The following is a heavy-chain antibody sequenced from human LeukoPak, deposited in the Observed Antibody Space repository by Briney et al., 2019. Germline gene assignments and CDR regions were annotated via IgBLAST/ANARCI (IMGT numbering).Heavy chain of an antibody. CDR1: AFTFSSYA. D-gene: IGHD1-26*01. CDR3: AREAHTWDSEYYFDY. CDR2: ISYDGSNK. Sequence: GGSLRPSCAASAFTFSSYAMHWVRQAPGKGLEWVAVISYDGSNKHYADSVKGRFTISRDNSKNTLYLQMNSLRAEDTAVYYCAREAHTWDSEYYFDYWGQGTLVTVSS. J-gene: IGHJ4*02. V-gene: IGHV3-30*04.